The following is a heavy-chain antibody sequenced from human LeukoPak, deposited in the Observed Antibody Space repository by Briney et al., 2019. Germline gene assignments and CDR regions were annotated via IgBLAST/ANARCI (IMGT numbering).Heavy chain of an antibody. CDR1: GGSISSGSYY. Sequence: SETLSLTCTVSGGSISSGSYYWSWIRQPAGKGLEWIGRIYTSGSTNYNPSLKSRVTISVDTSKNQFSLKLSSVTAADTAVYYCAREKGEGPHGDDYWYFDLWGRGTLVTVSS. V-gene: IGHV4-61*02. CDR2: IYTSGST. CDR3: AREKGEGPHGDDYWYFDL. J-gene: IGHJ2*01. D-gene: IGHD4-17*01.